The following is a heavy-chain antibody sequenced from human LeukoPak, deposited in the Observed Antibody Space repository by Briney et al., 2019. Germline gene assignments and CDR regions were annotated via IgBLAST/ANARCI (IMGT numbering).Heavy chain of an antibody. CDR3: ARDSLFCTGGSCYSNYFDY. V-gene: IGHV3-48*03. Sequence: GGSLRLSCAASGFTFSSYEMNWVRQAPGKGLEWISHISSSGGTIYYADSVNGRFIISRDNARNSLYLQMNSLRAEDTAVYFCARDSLFCTGGSCYSNYFDYWGQGTLVTVSS. D-gene: IGHD2-15*01. J-gene: IGHJ4*02. CDR1: GFTFSSYE. CDR2: ISSSGGTI.